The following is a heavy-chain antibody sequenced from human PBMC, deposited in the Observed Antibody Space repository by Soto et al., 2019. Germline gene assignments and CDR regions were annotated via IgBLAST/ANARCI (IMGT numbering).Heavy chain of an antibody. V-gene: IGHV3-43*01. CDR1: GFTFDDYT. J-gene: IGHJ6*02. D-gene: IGHD2-2*01. CDR3: AKGPYVVVPAAPNYGMDV. Sequence: PGGSLRLSCAASGFTFDDYTMHWVRQAPGKGLEWVSLISWDGGSTYYADSVKGRCTISRDNSKNSLYPQMNSLRTEDTALYYCAKGPYVVVPAAPNYGMDVWGQGTTVTVSS. CDR2: ISWDGGST.